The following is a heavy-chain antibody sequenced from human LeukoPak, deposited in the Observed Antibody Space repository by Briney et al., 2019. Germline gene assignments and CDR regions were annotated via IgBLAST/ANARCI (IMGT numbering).Heavy chain of an antibody. Sequence: ASVKVSCKASGYTFTGYYMHWVRQAPGQGLEWMGWINPNSGGTNYAQKFQGKVTMTRDTSISTAYMELSRLRSDDTAVYYCARVSDHGYNLVYYFDYWGQGTLVTVSS. CDR1: GYTFTGYY. J-gene: IGHJ4*02. D-gene: IGHD5-24*01. CDR3: ARVSDHGYNLVYYFDY. V-gene: IGHV1-2*02. CDR2: INPNSGGT.